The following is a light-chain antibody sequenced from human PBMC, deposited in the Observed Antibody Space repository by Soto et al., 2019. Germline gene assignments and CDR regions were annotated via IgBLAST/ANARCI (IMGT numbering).Light chain of an antibody. CDR1: SGHSFYV. V-gene: IGLV4-60*03. J-gene: IGLJ3*02. Sequence: QSVVTQPSSASASLGPSVSLTCTLSSGHSFYVIAWHQQQPGTAPRYLMKLEGSGNYNKGSGVPERFSGSSSGADRYLTISNLQAEDEGDYYCESWDSNTRVFGGGTKLTVL. CDR3: ESWDSNTRV. CDR2: LEGSGNY.